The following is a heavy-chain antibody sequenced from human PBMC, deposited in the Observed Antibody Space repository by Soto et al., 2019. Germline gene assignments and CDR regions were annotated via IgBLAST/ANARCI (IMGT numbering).Heavy chain of an antibody. J-gene: IGHJ3*01. Sequence: EVPLVESGGGLVQPGESLRLSCEASGYTFSPFWMHWVRQAPGKGLVWVSHINSDGTTKLYADSVKGRFTISRDNAKNTVYLQMNSVKADDTAVYFCVRDRGYPDSFDVWGRGTVVTVSS. CDR1: GYTFSPFW. V-gene: IGHV3-74*01. D-gene: IGHD3-10*01. CDR2: INSDGTTK. CDR3: VRDRGYPDSFDV.